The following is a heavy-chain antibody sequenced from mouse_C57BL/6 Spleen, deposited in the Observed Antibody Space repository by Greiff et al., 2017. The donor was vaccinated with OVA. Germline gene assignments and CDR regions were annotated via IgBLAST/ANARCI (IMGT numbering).Heavy chain of an antibody. CDR3: ARDDDYDRFAY. Sequence: EVQLVESGGGLVKPGGSLKLSCAASGFTFSDYGMHWVRQAPEKGLEWVAYISSGSSTIYYADTLKGRFTISRDNAKNTRFLQMTSLRSEDTAMYYCARDDDYDRFAYWGQGTLVTVSA. J-gene: IGHJ3*01. CDR2: ISSGSSTI. V-gene: IGHV5-17*01. CDR1: GFTFSDYG. D-gene: IGHD2-4*01.